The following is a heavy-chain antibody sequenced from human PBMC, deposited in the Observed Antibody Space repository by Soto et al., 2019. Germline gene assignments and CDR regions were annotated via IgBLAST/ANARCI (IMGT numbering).Heavy chain of an antibody. D-gene: IGHD2-8*01. CDR2: IYSGGST. Sequence: GGSLRLSCAASGFTVSSNYMSWVRQAPGKGLEWVSVIYSGGSTYYADSVKGRFTISRDNSKNTLYLQMNSLRAEDTAVYYCARDWPSGVYFDYWGQGTLVTVSS. CDR3: ARDWPSGVYFDY. V-gene: IGHV3-66*01. CDR1: GFTVSSNY. J-gene: IGHJ4*02.